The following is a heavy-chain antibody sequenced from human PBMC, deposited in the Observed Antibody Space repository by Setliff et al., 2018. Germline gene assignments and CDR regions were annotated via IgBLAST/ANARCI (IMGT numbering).Heavy chain of an antibody. V-gene: IGHV4-34*01. D-gene: IGHD3-10*01. CDR3: ARRWNFGPYGSGIHDGFDM. CDR2: INHYGST. Sequence: PSETLSLTCAVYDGSFSHYYWSWIRQPPGKGLEWIGEINHYGSTKYKSSLRGRVTISPDTAENQFSLKLTSVTAADTAVYYCARRWNFGPYGSGIHDGFDMWGQGTMVTVSS. CDR1: DGSFSHYY. J-gene: IGHJ3*02.